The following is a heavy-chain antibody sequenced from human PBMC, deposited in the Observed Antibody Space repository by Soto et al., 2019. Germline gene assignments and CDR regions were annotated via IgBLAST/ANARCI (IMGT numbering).Heavy chain of an antibody. Sequence: QLQLQESGPGLVKPSETLSLTCNVPGGAINSETYYWAWFRQPPGKGLEWIGSIYYSGTTYYNPSLKGRVTISVDTSKNQFSLRLSSVTAADTAVYYCARHGNGYSYGMDVWGQGTTVTVSS. J-gene: IGHJ6*02. CDR3: ARHGNGYSYGMDV. CDR2: IYYSGTT. CDR1: GGAINSETYY. V-gene: IGHV4-39*01. D-gene: IGHD2-21*01.